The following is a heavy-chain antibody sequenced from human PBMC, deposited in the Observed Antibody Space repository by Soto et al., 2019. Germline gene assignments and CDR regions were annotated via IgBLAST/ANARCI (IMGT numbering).Heavy chain of an antibody. V-gene: IGHV3-30*18. CDR1: GFTFSSYG. Sequence: TGGSLRLPCAASGFTFSSYGMHWVRQAPGKGLEWVAVISYDGSNKYYADSVKGRFTISRDNSKNTLYLQMNSLRAEDTAVYYCAKVHHDDYGDNLDYWGQGTLVTVSS. CDR3: AKVHHDDYGDNLDY. D-gene: IGHD4-17*01. J-gene: IGHJ4*02. CDR2: ISYDGSNK.